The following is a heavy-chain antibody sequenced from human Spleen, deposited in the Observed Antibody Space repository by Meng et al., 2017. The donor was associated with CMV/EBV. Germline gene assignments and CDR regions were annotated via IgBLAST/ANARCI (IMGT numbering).Heavy chain of an antibody. Sequence: EVLLLGSGGVLVQPGGSLRLSCAASGFTFNSYAMHWVRQAPGKGLEYVSAISSNGGSTYYANSVKGRFTISRDNSKNTLYLQMGSLRAEDMAVYYCAKRGPRGLSGWGQGTLVTVSS. CDR3: AKRGPRGLSG. J-gene: IGHJ4*02. D-gene: IGHD3-10*01. CDR1: GFTFNSYA. CDR2: ISSNGGST. V-gene: IGHV3-64*01.